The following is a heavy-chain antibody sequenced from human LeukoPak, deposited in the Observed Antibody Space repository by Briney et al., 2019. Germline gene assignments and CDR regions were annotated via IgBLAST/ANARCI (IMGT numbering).Heavy chain of an antibody. J-gene: IGHJ6*02. V-gene: IGHV1-3*01. CDR1: GCTFTSYA. Sequence: ASVKVSCKASGCTFTSYAMHWVRQAPGQRLEWMGWINAGNGNTKYSQKFQGRVTITRDTSASTAYMELSSLRSEDTAVYYCARGPEYTIFGVVIMDYYYGMDVWGQGTTVTVSS. CDR3: ARGPEYTIFGVVIMDYYYGMDV. CDR2: INAGNGNT. D-gene: IGHD3-3*01.